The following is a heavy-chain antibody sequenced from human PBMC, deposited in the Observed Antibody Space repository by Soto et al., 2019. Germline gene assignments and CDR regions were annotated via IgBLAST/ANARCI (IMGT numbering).Heavy chain of an antibody. Sequence: PGGSLRLSCAASGFTFSSYGMHWVRQAPGKGLEWVAVISYDGSNKYYADSVKGRFTISRDNSKNTLYLQMNSLRAEDTAVYYCAKELTYASSGSSPYYFDYWGQGTLVTVSS. V-gene: IGHV3-30*18. CDR1: GFTFSSYG. J-gene: IGHJ4*02. CDR3: AKELTYASSGSSPYYFDY. D-gene: IGHD3-22*01. CDR2: ISYDGSNK.